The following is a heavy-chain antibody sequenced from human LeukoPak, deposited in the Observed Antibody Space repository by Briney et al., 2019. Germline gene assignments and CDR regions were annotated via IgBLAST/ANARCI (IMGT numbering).Heavy chain of an antibody. CDR2: IYHSGST. J-gene: IGHJ4*02. Sequence: SETLSLTCAVSGYSISSGYYWGWIRQPPGKGLEWIGSIYHSGSTYYNPSLKSRVTISVDTSKNQFSLKLSSVTAADTAVYYCARPTVTTGAFDYWGQGALVTVSS. CDR1: GYSISSGYY. D-gene: IGHD4-17*01. CDR3: ARPTVTTGAFDY. V-gene: IGHV4-38-2*01.